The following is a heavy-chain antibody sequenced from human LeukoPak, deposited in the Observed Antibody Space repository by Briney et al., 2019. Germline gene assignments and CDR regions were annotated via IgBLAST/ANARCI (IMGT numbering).Heavy chain of an antibody. D-gene: IGHD3-10*01. CDR3: ARRASHVIWFGDDAFDI. V-gene: IGHV4-4*09. CDR2: IYTSGST. J-gene: IGHJ3*02. CDR1: GGSISSYY. Sequence: SETLSLTCTLSGGSISSYYWSWIRQPPGKGLEWIGYIYTSGSTNYNPSLKSRVTISVDTSKNQFSLKLSSVTAADTAVYYCARRASHVIWFGDDAFDIWGQGTMVTVSS.